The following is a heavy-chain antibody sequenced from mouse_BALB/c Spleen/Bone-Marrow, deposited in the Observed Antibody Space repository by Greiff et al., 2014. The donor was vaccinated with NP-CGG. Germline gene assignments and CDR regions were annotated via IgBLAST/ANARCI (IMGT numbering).Heavy chain of an antibody. V-gene: IGHV14-3*02. D-gene: IGHD1-1*01. CDR2: IDPANGNT. Sequence: VQLQQSGAELVKPGASVKLSCTASGFNIKDTYMHWVKQRPEQRLEWIGRIDPANGNTKYDPKFQGKATITADTSSNTAYLQLSSLTSEDTAVYYCASYYYGSSYGFAYWGQGTLVTVSA. CDR1: GFNIKDTY. CDR3: ASYYYGSSYGFAY. J-gene: IGHJ3*01.